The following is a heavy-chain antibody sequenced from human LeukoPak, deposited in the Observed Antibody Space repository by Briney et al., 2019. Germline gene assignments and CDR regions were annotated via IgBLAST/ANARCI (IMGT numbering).Heavy chain of an antibody. V-gene: IGHV3-23*01. CDR3: AKDWYRSSTSCYRSDSYYYYGMDV. Sequence: PGGSLRLSCAASGFTFSSYAMSWVRQAAGKGLEWVSAISGSGGSTYYADSVKGRFTISRDNSKNTLYLQMSSLRAEDTAVYYCAKDWYRSSTSCYRSDSYYYYGMDVWGQGTTVTVSS. CDR1: GFTFSSYA. D-gene: IGHD2-2*02. J-gene: IGHJ6*02. CDR2: ISGSGGST.